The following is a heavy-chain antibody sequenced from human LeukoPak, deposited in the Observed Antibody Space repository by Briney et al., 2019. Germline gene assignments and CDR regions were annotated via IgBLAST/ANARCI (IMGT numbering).Heavy chain of an antibody. V-gene: IGHV3-53*01. CDR3: VRGRLFRGGFDS. CDR2: IFDNGDT. Sequence: GGSLRLSCAASGFTVSNNYMSWVRQVPGKGPEWVSGIFDNGDTNYADSVKGRFTISRDNSKNTLYLQMSSLRADDTAVYYCVRGRLFRGGFDSWGQGTLVTVS. J-gene: IGHJ4*02. D-gene: IGHD2-15*01. CDR1: GFTVSNNY.